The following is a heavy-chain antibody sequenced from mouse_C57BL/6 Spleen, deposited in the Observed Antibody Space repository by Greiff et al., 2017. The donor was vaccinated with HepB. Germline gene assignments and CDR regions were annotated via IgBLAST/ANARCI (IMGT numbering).Heavy chain of an antibody. D-gene: IGHD2-3*01. CDR3: ARRPYDGYSLYYFDY. Sequence: EVQLQESGPELVKPGASVKMSCKASGYTFTDYNMHWVKQSHGKSLEWIGYINPNNGGTSYNQKFKGKATLTVNKSSSTAYMELRSLTSEDSAVYYCARRPYDGYSLYYFDYWGQGTTLTVSS. J-gene: IGHJ2*01. CDR1: GYTFTDYN. V-gene: IGHV1-22*01. CDR2: INPNNGGT.